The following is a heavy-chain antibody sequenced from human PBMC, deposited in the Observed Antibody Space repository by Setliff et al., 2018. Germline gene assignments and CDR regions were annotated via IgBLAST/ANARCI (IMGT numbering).Heavy chain of an antibody. CDR1: GGTFTYYY. V-gene: IGHV4-34*01. Sequence: PSETLSLTCAASGGTFTYYYWTWIRQSPAKGLEWIGEIPHTGTTGSTKSNPSLKSRVAMSVDTSKNQFSLKLSSVTAADTAVYYCARDRTYYGSGTYTRWFDYWGQGTLVTVSS. J-gene: IGHJ4*02. D-gene: IGHD3-10*01. CDR2: IPHTGTTGST. CDR3: ARDRTYYGSGTYTRWFDY.